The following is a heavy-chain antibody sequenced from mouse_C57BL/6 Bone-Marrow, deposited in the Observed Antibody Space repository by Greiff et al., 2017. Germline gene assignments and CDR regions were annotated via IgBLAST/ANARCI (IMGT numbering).Heavy chain of an antibody. CDR1: GFTFSDYG. V-gene: IGHV5-17*01. D-gene: IGHD2-3*01. CDR2: ISSGSSTI. J-gene: IGHJ2*01. CDR3: ARNGYYPFDS. Sequence: EVHLVESGGGLVKPGGSLKLSCAASGFTFSDYGMHWVRQATEKGLEWVAYISSGSSTIYYADTVKGRFTISRDNAKNTLFLQMTSLRSEDTAMYYCARNGYYPFDSWGQGTTLPVSS.